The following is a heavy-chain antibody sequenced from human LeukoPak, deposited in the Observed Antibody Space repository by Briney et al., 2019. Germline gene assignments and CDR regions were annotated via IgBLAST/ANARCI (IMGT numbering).Heavy chain of an antibody. CDR2: IYSSGRT. D-gene: IGHD3-10*01. CDR1: GGSISNFY. J-gene: IGHJ5*02. V-gene: IGHV4-4*07. Sequence: SETLSLTCTVSGGSISNFYWSWIRQPAGKGLEWIGRIYSSGRTNYNSSLKSRVAMSIDTSNKQFSLKLSSVTAADTAVYYCARDLPSYYFDSGNMFDPWGQGTLVTVSS. CDR3: ARDLPSYYFDSGNMFDP.